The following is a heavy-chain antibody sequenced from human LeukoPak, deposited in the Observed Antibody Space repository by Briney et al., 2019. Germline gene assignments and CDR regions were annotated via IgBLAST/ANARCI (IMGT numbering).Heavy chain of an antibody. CDR2: ISGSGGST. D-gene: IGHD3-3*01. CDR3: AKTERFYDFWSGYLEAFDY. Sequence: GGSLRLSCAASGFTFSSYAMSWVRQAPEKGLEWVSAISGSGGSTYYADSVKGRFTISRDNSKNTLYLQMNSLRAEDTAVYYCAKTERFYDFWSGYLEAFDYWGQGTLVTVSS. CDR1: GFTFSSYA. V-gene: IGHV3-23*01. J-gene: IGHJ4*02.